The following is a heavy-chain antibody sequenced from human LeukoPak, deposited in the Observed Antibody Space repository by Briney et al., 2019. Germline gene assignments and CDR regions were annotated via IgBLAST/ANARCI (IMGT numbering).Heavy chain of an antibody. D-gene: IGHD3-3*01. V-gene: IGHV1-69*05. CDR2: VIPIFGTA. CDR1: GRTFSSYA. J-gene: IGHJ4*02. Sequence: SAKVSCKASGRTFSSYAISWVRQAPGQGLEWMGGVIPIFGTANYAQKFQGRVTITTDESTSTAYMELSSLRSEDTAVYYCARDHAFAWSGYEYWGEGTLVTVSS. CDR3: ARDHAFAWSGYEY.